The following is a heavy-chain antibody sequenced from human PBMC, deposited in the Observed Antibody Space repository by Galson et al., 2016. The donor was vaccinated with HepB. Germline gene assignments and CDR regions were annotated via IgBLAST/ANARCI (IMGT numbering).Heavy chain of an antibody. V-gene: IGHV1-18*04. CDR3: ARVRGYSSVWPEAAFDY. D-gene: IGHD6-19*01. J-gene: IGHJ4*02. Sequence: SVKVSCKASGYTFTGYYIHWMRQAPGQGLEWMGWISAYNGNTVYAQKLQGRVTMTTDTSTSTAYMELRSLRSDDTAVYFCARVRGYSSVWPEAAFDYWGQGTLVTVSS. CDR2: ISAYNGNT. CDR1: GYTFTGYY.